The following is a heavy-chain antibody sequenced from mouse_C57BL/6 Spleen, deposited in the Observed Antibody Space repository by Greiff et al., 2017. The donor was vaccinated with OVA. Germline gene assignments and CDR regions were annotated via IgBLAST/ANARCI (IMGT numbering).Heavy chain of an antibody. CDR2: INPSTGGT. CDR1: GYSFTGYY. J-gene: IGHJ4*01. CDR3: ARSITTVGYAMDY. V-gene: IGHV1-42*01. D-gene: IGHD1-1*01. Sequence: VQLKQSGPELVKPGASVKISCKASGYSFTGYYMNWVKQSPEKSLEWIGEINPSTGGTTYNQKFKAKATLTVDKSSSTAYMQLKSLTSEDSAVYYCARSITTVGYAMDYWGQGTSVTVSS.